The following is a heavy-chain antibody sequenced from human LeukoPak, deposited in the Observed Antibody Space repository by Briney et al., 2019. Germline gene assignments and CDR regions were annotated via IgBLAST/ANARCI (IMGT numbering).Heavy chain of an antibody. Sequence: GGSLRLSCAASGFTFSYFWMSWVRQAPGKGLGWVANTNLDGSARHYVDSLTGRVTISRDNARKSLYLQMNSLRDEDTAVYYCARDNVGATPFDYWGQGTLVTVSS. CDR2: TNLDGSAR. CDR3: ARDNVGATPFDY. CDR1: GFTFSYFW. D-gene: IGHD1-26*01. J-gene: IGHJ4*02. V-gene: IGHV3-7*05.